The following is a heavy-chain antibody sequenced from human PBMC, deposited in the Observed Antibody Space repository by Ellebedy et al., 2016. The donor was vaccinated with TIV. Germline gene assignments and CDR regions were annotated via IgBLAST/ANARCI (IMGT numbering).Heavy chain of an antibody. V-gene: IGHV4-4*07. CDR2: IYTRGSP. CDR1: GGSISNFF. Sequence: SETLSLXXTLSGGSISNFFWSWIRQPAGKGLEWIGRIYTRGSPTYNPSLKSRVTMSVDTSKNQFSLRLTSVTAADTAVYYCVRALGFRYSNTWYPKDFDIWGQGTKVTVSS. CDR3: VRALGFRYSNTWYPKDFDI. D-gene: IGHD2-21*01. J-gene: IGHJ3*02.